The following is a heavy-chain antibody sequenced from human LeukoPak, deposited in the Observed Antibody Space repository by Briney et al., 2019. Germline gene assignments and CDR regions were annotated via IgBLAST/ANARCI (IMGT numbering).Heavy chain of an antibody. J-gene: IGHJ4*02. D-gene: IGHD6-6*01. Sequence: PGGSLRLSCTASGFTFSTYSMNWVRQAPGKGLEWVSSISSSSSYIYYADSMKGRFTISRDNAKNSLYLQMNSLRAEDTAVYYCAREDEYSSPGGPDYWGQGTLVTVSS. CDR1: GFTFSTYS. CDR3: AREDEYSSPGGPDY. V-gene: IGHV3-21*01. CDR2: ISSSSSYI.